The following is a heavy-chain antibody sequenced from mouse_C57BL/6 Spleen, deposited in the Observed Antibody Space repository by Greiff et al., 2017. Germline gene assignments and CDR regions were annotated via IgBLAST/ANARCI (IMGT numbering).Heavy chain of an antibody. CDR1: GYSITSGYY. J-gene: IGHJ3*01. D-gene: IGHD5-5*01. V-gene: IGHV3-6*01. CDR2: ISYDGSN. Sequence: EVQLQQSGPGLVKPSQSLSLTCSVTGYSITSGYYWYWIRQFPGNKLEWMGYISYDGSNNYNPSLKNRISITRDTSKNPLFLKLNSVPTEDTATDYCARDLVELLTDWGQGTLVTVSA. CDR3: ARDLVELLTD.